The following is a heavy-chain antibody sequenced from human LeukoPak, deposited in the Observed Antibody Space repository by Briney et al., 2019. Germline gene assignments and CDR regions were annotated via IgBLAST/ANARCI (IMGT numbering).Heavy chain of an antibody. CDR2: IYHSGNS. D-gene: IGHD6-19*01. J-gene: IGHJ4*02. Sequence: SETLSLTCTVSDYSISSGYYWGWIRQPPGKGLEWIGSIYHSGNSYYNPSLKSRATISVDTSKNHFSLRLRSVTAADTAIYYCARAETYNSGWYDAFFDYWGQGTLVTVSS. CDR3: ARAETYNSGWYDAFFDY. V-gene: IGHV4-38-2*02. CDR1: DYSISSGYY.